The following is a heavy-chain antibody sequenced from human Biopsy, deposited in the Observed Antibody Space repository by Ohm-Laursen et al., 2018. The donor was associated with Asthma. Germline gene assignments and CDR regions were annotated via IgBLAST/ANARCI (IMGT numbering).Heavy chain of an antibody. V-gene: IGHV3-53*01. CDR2: IYSGGTS. CDR1: GFAVSRDH. D-gene: IGHD3-22*01. J-gene: IGHJ4*02. CDR3: ARGDSSNWSHYYFDY. Sequence: GSLRLSCSAAGFAVSRDHMFWVRQAPGKGLEWVSVIYSGGTSHTADSVRGRFTISRDYSKSTLYLQMHSLRAEDTAVYYCARGDSSNWSHYYFDYWGRGTLVTVSS.